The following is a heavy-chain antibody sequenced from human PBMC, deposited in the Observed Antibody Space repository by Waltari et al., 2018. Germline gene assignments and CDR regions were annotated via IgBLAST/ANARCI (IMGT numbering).Heavy chain of an antibody. J-gene: IGHJ4*02. Sequence: QVQLVQSGAEVKKPGASVKVSCKASGYTFTSYYMHWGRQAPGQGLEWMGIINPSGGSTSYAQKFQGRVTMTRDTSTSTVYMELSSLRSEDTALYYCARSSENHDYGDYGGSFDYWGQGTLVTVSS. V-gene: IGHV1-46*03. D-gene: IGHD4-17*01. CDR1: GYTFTSYY. CDR3: ARSSENHDYGDYGGSFDY. CDR2: INPSGGST.